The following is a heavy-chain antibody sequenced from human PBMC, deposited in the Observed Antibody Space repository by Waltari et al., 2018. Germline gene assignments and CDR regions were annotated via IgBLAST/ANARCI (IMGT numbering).Heavy chain of an antibody. CDR3: ARVSGIIGSYFSSPFDI. D-gene: IGHD1-26*01. Sequence: QVQLVQSGAEVKKPGSSVKVSCKASGGTFSSYAVSWVRPAPGQGLEWMGRIIPIFGTANYAQKFQGRVTITADKSTSTAYMELSSLRSEDTAVYYCARVSGIIGSYFSSPFDIWGQGTMVTVSS. V-gene: IGHV1-69*08. J-gene: IGHJ3*02. CDR1: GGTFSSYA. CDR2: IIPIFGTA.